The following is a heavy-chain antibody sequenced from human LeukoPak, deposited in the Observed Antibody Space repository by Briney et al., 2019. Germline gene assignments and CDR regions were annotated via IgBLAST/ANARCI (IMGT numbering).Heavy chain of an antibody. CDR2: ISYDGNNK. J-gene: IGHJ6*04. D-gene: IGHD3-10*01. CDR1: GFIFSSYG. Sequence: GGSLRLSCAASGFIFSSYGLHWVRQAPGKGLEWVAVISYDGNNKYYADSVKDRFTISRDNSKNTVYLQMNSLRAEDTAVYYCASFPDRLLWFGELLLDVWGKGTTVTISS. CDR3: ASFPDRLLWFGELLLDV. V-gene: IGHV3-30*03.